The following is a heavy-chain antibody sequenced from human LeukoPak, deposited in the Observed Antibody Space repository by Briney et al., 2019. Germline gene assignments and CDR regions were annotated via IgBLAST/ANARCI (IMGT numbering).Heavy chain of an antibody. Sequence: NSSETLSLTCAVSGGSISSSSYYWGWIRQPPGKGLEWIGSIYYSGSTYDNPALKSRVTISVDTSKNQFSLKLSSVTAADTAVYYCARQSSWFGELEQPPHNGFDLWGQGTMVTVSS. CDR3: ARQSSWFGELEQPPHNGFDL. CDR2: IYYSGST. V-gene: IGHV4-39*01. J-gene: IGHJ5*02. CDR1: GGSISSSSYY. D-gene: IGHD3-10*01.